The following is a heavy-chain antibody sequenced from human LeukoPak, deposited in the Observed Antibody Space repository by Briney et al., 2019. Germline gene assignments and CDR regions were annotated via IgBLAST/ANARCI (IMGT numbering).Heavy chain of an antibody. J-gene: IGHJ5*02. CDR3: ARRTPPRYCSSTSCYRGSGNWFDP. V-gene: IGHV4-34*01. CDR1: GGSFSGYY. Sequence: SETVSLTCAVYGGSFSGYYWSWIRQPPGKGLEWIGEINHSGSTNYNPSLKSRVTISVDTSKNQFSLKLSSVTAADTAVYYCARRTPPRYCSSTSCYRGSGNWFDPWGQGTLVTVSS. D-gene: IGHD2-2*01. CDR2: INHSGST.